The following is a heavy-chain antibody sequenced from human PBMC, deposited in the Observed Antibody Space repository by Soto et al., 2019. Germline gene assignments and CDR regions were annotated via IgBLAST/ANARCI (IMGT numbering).Heavy chain of an antibody. V-gene: IGHV4-39*03. J-gene: IGHJ6*02. CDR1: GGSISSSSHY. CDR2: MFYSGST. Sequence: LSLTCTVSGGSISSSSHYWGWIRQPPGKGLEWVGTMFYSGSTYYNTSLESRVTISVDPSKNQFSLKLSSVTAADTAVYYCTTDLTDSSGWLPTTYYYYGMDVWGQGTTVTVSS. D-gene: IGHD6-19*01. CDR3: TTDLTDSSGWLPTTYYYYGMDV.